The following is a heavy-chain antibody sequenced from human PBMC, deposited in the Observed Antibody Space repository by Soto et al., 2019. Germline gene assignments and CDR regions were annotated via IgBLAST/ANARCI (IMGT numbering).Heavy chain of an antibody. D-gene: IGHD4-17*01. V-gene: IGHV3-74*01. CDR3: GGGGGDYGDYLDY. J-gene: IGHJ4*02. CDR1: GFSFSTYW. Sequence: ELQLVESGGGLVQPGGSLRLSCVASGFSFSTYWMHWVRQAPGKGLVWVSRINTAGTTTPYADSVTGRFTISRDNAKNTLYLQMNSLRAEDTAVYYCGGGGGDYGDYLDYWGQGALVTVSS. CDR2: INTAGTTT.